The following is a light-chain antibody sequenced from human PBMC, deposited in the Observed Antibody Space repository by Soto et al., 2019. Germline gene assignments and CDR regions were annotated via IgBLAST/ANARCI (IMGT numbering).Light chain of an antibody. CDR1: QSVSNNY. CDR2: GAS. Sequence: EIVLTQSPGTLSLYKGESATLSCRASQSVSNNYLAWYQQKPGQAPRLLIYGASNRATGIPDRFSGSGSGTDFTLTISRLEPEDFAVYYCQQYGRSGTFGQGTKVDIK. J-gene: IGKJ1*01. V-gene: IGKV3-20*01. CDR3: QQYGRSGT.